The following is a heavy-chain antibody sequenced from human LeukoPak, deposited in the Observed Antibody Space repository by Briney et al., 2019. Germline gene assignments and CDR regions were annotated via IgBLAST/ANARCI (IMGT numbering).Heavy chain of an antibody. D-gene: IGHD3-9*01. CDR2: ISSSSSYI. CDR1: GITFSSYS. Sequence: PGGPLRLSCAASGITFSSYSMNWVRQAPGKGLEWASSISSSSSYIYYADSVKGRFTISRDNAKNSLYLQMNSLRAEDTAVYYCASVRAVLRYFDRSPGASAAFDIWGQGTMVTVSS. CDR3: ASVRAVLRYFDRSPGASAAFDI. J-gene: IGHJ3*02. V-gene: IGHV3-21*01.